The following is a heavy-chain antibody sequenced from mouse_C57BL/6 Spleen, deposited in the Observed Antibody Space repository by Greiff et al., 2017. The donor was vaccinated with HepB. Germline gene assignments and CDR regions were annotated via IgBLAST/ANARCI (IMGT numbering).Heavy chain of an antibody. Sequence: VQLQQSGPELVKPGASVKISCKASGYTFTDYYMNWVKQSHGKSLEWIGDINPNNGGTSYNQKFKGKATLTVDKSSSTAYMELRSLTSEDSAVYYCARSIAYSKGFAYWGQGTLVTVSA. D-gene: IGHD2-5*01. CDR3: ARSIAYSKGFAY. V-gene: IGHV1-26*01. CDR2: INPNNGGT. CDR1: GYTFTDYY. J-gene: IGHJ3*01.